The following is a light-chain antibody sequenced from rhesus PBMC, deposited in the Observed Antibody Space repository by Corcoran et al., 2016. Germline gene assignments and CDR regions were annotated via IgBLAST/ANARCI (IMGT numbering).Light chain of an antibody. V-gene: IGKV1-66*01. CDR2: FAQ. CDR1: QDSNNY. Sequence: DIQMTQSPSSLSAAVGDRVTITSRASQDSNNYLSWYQQKPGKAPKPLIYFAQRLEAGATSGFSGNRTWTVYSLTISSLQPGGFATSYCLPYNNSPFPFGPGTKLDIE. CDR3: LPYNNSPFP. J-gene: IGKJ3*01.